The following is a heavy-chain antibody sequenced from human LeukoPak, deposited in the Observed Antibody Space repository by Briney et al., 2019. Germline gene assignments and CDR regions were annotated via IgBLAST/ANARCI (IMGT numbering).Heavy chain of an antibody. Sequence: GGPLRLSCAACGFSFSKYWMHWLRQTPGGGVVWVARIKEDGTYTSYADSVKGRFTISRDNARNTVFLQMNSLRAEDTAVYYCARDFDMGITPGDDFDFWGQGTLVTVSS. CDR2: IKEDGTYT. CDR1: GFSFSKYW. J-gene: IGHJ4*02. V-gene: IGHV3-74*01. CDR3: ARDFDMGITPGDDFDF. D-gene: IGHD3-9*01.